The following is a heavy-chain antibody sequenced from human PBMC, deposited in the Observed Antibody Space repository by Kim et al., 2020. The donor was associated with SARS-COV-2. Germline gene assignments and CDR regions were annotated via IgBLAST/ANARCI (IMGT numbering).Heavy chain of an antibody. V-gene: IGHV3-23*03. CDR3: AKDDRRVTGTALYFDY. D-gene: IGHD6-19*01. J-gene: IGHJ4*02. Sequence: DSVKGRLTISRDNSENTMYLEMNSLRAEDTAVYFCAKDDRRVTGTALYFDYWGRGTLVAVSS.